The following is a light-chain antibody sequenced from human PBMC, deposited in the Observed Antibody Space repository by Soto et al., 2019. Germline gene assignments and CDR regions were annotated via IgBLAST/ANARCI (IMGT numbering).Light chain of an antibody. Sequence: QSALTQPASVSGSPGQSITISCTGTSSDVGGYNYVSWYQQHPGKAPKLMIYDVSNRPSGVSNRFSGSKSGNTASLTISGLQAEDGADYYCSSYTSSSSVVFGGGTKVTV. V-gene: IGLV2-14*01. CDR3: SSYTSSSSVV. CDR2: DVS. J-gene: IGLJ2*01. CDR1: SSDVGGYNY.